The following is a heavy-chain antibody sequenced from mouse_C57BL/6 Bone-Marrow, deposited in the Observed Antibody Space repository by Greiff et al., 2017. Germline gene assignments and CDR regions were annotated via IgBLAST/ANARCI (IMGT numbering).Heavy chain of an antibody. V-gene: IGHV1-55*01. CDR1: GYTFTSYW. CDR2: IYPGSGST. Sequence: VQLQQPGAELVKPGASVKMSCKASGYTFTSYWITWVKQRPGQGLEWIGDIYPGSGSTNYNEKFKSKATLTVDTSSSTAYMQLSSLTSEDSAVYCCESQTGTEWYFDVWGTGTTVTVSS. CDR3: ESQTGTEWYFDV. D-gene: IGHD4-1*01. J-gene: IGHJ1*03.